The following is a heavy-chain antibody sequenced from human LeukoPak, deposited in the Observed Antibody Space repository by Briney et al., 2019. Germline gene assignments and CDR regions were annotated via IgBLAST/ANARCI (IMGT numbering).Heavy chain of an antibody. V-gene: IGHV4-34*01. CDR1: GGSFSGYY. J-gene: IGHJ6*02. CDR3: ARGEGITMVRGVISYYYCGMDV. CDR2: INHSGST. Sequence: SETLSLTCAVYGGSFSGYYWSWFRQPPGKGLEWIGEINHSGSTNYNPSLKSRVTISGDTSKNQFSLKLSSVTAADTAVYYCARGEGITMVRGVISYYYCGMDVWGQGTTVTVSS. D-gene: IGHD3-10*01.